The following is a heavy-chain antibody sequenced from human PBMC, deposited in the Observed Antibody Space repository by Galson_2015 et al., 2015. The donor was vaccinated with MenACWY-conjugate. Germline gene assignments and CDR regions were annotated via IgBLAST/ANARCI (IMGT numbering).Heavy chain of an antibody. Sequence: SVKVSCKASGYSFTNYGINWVRQAPGQGFEWIAWINPYNNHTNYAQKVRGRVAMTTDTSTGTAYMELRSLTSDDTAIYYCARDEGGLRLSFFDFWGQGALVT. CDR1: GYSFTNYG. V-gene: IGHV1-18*01. D-gene: IGHD2/OR15-2a*01. CDR3: ARDEGGLRLSFFDF. J-gene: IGHJ4*02. CDR2: INPYNNHT.